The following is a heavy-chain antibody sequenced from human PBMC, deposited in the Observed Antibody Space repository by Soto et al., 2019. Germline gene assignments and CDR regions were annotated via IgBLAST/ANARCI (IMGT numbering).Heavy chain of an antibody. CDR1: GGTFSSFP. J-gene: IGHJ4*02. D-gene: IGHD3-22*01. Sequence: QVQLVQSGTEVKKPGSSVKVSCKTSGGTFSSFPIAWVRQAPGQGLAWVGGISPVLGAPSYAQTFQGRVTITADESTSAAYLELSSLRSDDTAVYFCARDRHYENHTFYYLKYYFDYWGQGTLVTVSS. CDR3: ARDRHYENHTFYYLKYYFDY. CDR2: ISPVLGAP. V-gene: IGHV1-69*01.